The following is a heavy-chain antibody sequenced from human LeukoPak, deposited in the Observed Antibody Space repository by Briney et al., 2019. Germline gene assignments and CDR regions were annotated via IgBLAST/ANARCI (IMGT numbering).Heavy chain of an antibody. CDR3: ARDGAVVPAAKGYYYMDV. D-gene: IGHD2-2*01. CDR1: GGSISSYY. CDR2: IYYSGST. V-gene: IGHV4-59*01. J-gene: IGHJ6*03. Sequence: SETLSLTCTVSGGSISSYYWSWIRQPPGKGLEWMGYIYYSGSTNYNPSLKSRVTIAVDTSKNQFSLKLSSVTAADTAVYYCARDGAVVPAAKGYYYMDVWGKGTTVTVSS.